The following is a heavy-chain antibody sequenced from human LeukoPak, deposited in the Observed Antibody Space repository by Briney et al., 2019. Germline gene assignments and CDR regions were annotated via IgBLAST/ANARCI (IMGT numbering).Heavy chain of an antibody. CDR2: IYPGDSDA. CDR1: GYRFTTSW. V-gene: IGHV5-51*01. J-gene: IGHJ5*02. Sequence: GESLKISCQGSGYRFTTSWIGWVRQMPGKGLEFMGMIYPGDSDAKYSPSFQGQVTISADKSIKTAYLQWSSLKASDTAVYYCVGTSPQIWFDPWGQGTLVTVSS. CDR3: VGTSPQIWFDP.